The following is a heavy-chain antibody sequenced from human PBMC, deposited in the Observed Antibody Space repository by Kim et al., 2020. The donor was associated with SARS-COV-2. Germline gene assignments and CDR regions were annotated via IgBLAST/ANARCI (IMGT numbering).Heavy chain of an antibody. CDR2: T. Sequence: TNDNPSLKSRVTISADTSKNQFSLKLSSVTAADTAVYYCARGGDRYWFDPWGQGTLVTVSS. CDR3: ARGGDRYWFDP. V-gene: IGHV4-34*01. J-gene: IGHJ5*02. D-gene: IGHD7-27*01.